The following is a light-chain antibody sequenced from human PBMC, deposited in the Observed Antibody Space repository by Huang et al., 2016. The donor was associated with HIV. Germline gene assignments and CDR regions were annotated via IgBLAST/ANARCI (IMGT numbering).Light chain of an antibody. CDR1: QSVGNF. CDR2: AS. Sequence: DIQMTQSPSSLSASVGDRVTITCRTSQSVGNFLNWYQQKPGKAPELLTYASSLQAWFSSRVSGSGSGTDFTLIISSLQPEDFATYYCQQSYISPWTFGQGTKVDLK. V-gene: IGKV1-39*01. CDR3: QQSYISPWT. J-gene: IGKJ1*01.